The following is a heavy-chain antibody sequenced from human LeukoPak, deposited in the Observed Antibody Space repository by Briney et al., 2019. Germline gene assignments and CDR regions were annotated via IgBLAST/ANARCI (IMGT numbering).Heavy chain of an antibody. V-gene: IGHV3-30*04. J-gene: IGHJ4*02. Sequence: GGSLRLSCAASGFTFRSHAMHWVGQAPGKGLEWVSFISHDGSTKYYADSVKGRFTISRDNSKNTVYLQMNSLREDDTAIYYCARDFSARYSLDYWGQGTLVTVSS. CDR1: GFTFRSHA. CDR3: ARDFSARYSLDY. CDR2: ISHDGSTK. D-gene: IGHD2-15*01.